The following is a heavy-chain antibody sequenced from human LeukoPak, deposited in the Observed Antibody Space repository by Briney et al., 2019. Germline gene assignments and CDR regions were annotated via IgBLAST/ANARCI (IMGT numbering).Heavy chain of an antibody. D-gene: IGHD4-23*01. J-gene: IGHJ4*02. CDR1: GYTFTSYD. CDR3: ARRGYGGNSGAFDI. V-gene: IGHV1-46*01. Sequence: ASVKVSCKASGYTFTSYDINWVRQATGQGLEWMGIINPSGGSTSYAQKFQGRVTMTRDMSTSTVYMELSSLRSEDTAVYYCARRGYGGNSGAFDIWGQGTLVTVSS. CDR2: INPSGGST.